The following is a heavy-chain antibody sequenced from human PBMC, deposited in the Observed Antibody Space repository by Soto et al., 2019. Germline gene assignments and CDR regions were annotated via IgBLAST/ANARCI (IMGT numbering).Heavy chain of an antibody. J-gene: IGHJ4*02. CDR2: INHSGST. CDR1: GGPFSGYY. Sequence: NPSETLSLTCAVYGGPFSGYYWSWIRQPPGKGLEWIGEINHSGSTNYNPSLKSRVTISVDTSKNQFSLKLSSVTAADTAVYYCARGRNLPKLAPDYWGQGTLVTVSS. D-gene: IGHD1-7*01. V-gene: IGHV4-34*01. CDR3: ARGRNLPKLAPDY.